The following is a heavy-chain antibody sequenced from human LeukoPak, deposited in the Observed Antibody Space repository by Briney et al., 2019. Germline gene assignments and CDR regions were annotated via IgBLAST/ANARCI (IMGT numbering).Heavy chain of an antibody. D-gene: IGHD6-13*01. V-gene: IGHV4-30-4*01. Sequence: SQTLSLTCTVSGGSISSGDYYWSWIRQPPGKGLEWIGYIYYSGSTYYNPSLKSRVTISVDTSKNQFSLKLSSVTAADTAVYYCARKAIAAAGLVDYWGQGTLATVSS. CDR1: GGSISSGDYY. CDR3: ARKAIAAAGLVDY. CDR2: IYYSGST. J-gene: IGHJ4*02.